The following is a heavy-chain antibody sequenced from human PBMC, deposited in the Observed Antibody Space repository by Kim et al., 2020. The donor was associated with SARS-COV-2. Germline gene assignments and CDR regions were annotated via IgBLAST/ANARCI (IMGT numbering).Heavy chain of an antibody. V-gene: IGHV1-69*13. J-gene: IGHJ3*02. CDR1: GATISSYA. D-gene: IGHD3-22*01. CDR2: IIPIIGTA. CDR3: ARPHYYDSTGWAFDI. Sequence: SVKVSCKASGATISSYAISRVRQAPGQGLEWMGGIIPIIGTANYAQKFQGRVTITADESTSTAYMELSSLRSEDTAVYYCARPHYYDSTGWAFDIWGQGRMVTVSS.